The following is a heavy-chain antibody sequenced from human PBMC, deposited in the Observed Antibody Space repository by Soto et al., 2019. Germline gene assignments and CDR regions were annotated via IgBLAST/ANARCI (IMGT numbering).Heavy chain of an antibody. J-gene: IGHJ5*02. V-gene: IGHV3-48*01. D-gene: IGHD1-1*01. CDR2: ISSSSSTI. CDR1: GFTFSSYS. CDR3: ARHSERVAQIGWFDP. Sequence: EVQLVESGGGLVQPGGSLRLSCAASGFTFSSYSMNWVRQAPGKGLEWVSYISSSSSTIYYTDTVKGRFTISRDKTKNTLYLKMNSLRAEERAVYYCARHSERVAQIGWFDPWGQGTLVTVSS.